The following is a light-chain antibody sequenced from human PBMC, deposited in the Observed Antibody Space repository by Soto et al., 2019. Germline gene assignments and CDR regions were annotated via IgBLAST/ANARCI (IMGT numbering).Light chain of an antibody. Sequence: DIQMTHSPSSLSASVGDRVTITCRASQSISSYLNWYQQKPGKAPKLLIYAASSLQRGVPSRFSGSGSGTDFPLTISRLQPEDFATYYCQQSYSTPYTFGQGTK. CDR2: AAS. CDR3: QQSYSTPYT. J-gene: IGKJ2*01. CDR1: QSISSY. V-gene: IGKV1-39*01.